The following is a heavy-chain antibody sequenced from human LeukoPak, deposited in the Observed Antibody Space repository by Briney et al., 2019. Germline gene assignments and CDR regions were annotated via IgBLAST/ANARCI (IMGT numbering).Heavy chain of an antibody. Sequence: QSGGSLRLSCAVSGFIVSSNSMSWVRQAPGKGLEWVSRIHSGGSTYCADSVKGRFTISRQNFKNTLYLQMNSLRAEDTAVYYCARFMATIDEAFDYWGQGTLVTVSS. J-gene: IGHJ4*02. CDR3: ARFMATIDEAFDY. D-gene: IGHD5-24*01. CDR1: GFIVSSNS. V-gene: IGHV3-53*04. CDR2: IHSGGST.